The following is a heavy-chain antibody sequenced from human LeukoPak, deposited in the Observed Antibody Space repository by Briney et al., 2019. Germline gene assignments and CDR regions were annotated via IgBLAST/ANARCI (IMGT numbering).Heavy chain of an antibody. J-gene: IGHJ4*02. V-gene: IGHV3-74*01. Sequence: PGGSLRLSCAASGFNFSSYWMHWVRQAPGKGLVSVSRINSDGSSTSYADSVKGRFTISSDNAKNTPYLQMNTLRAEDTAVYYCVSIPGDWGQGILVTVSS. CDR2: INSDGSST. CDR3: VSIPGD. D-gene: IGHD7-27*01. CDR1: GFNFSSYW.